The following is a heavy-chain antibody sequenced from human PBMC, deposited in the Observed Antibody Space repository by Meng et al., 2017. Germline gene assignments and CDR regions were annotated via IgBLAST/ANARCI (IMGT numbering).Heavy chain of an antibody. Sequence: QVPLVAVCAEVKKPWAAVKVSCKASGYTFTSYDINWVRQATGKGLEWMGWMNPNSGNTGYAQKFQGRVTMTRNTSISTAYMELSSLRSEDTAVYYCARLGARGYSGYTPYYFDYWGQGTLVTVSS. D-gene: IGHD5-12*01. V-gene: IGHV1-8*01. J-gene: IGHJ4*02. CDR3: ARLGARGYSGYTPYYFDY. CDR2: MNPNSGNT. CDR1: GYTFTSYD.